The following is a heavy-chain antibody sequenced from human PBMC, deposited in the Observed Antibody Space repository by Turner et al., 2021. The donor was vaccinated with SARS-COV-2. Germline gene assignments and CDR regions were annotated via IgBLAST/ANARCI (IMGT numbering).Heavy chain of an antibody. CDR2: MNPNSGNT. CDR3: ARTFTAMVRVDY. V-gene: IGHV1-8*01. CDR1: GYTFTSYD. Sequence: QVQRVQSGAEVKKPGASVKVYCKASGYTFTSYDINWVRQATGQGLEWMGWMNPNSGNTGYAQKFQGRVTMTRNTSISTAYMELSSLRSEDTAVYYCARTFTAMVRVDYWGQGTLVTVSS. J-gene: IGHJ4*02. D-gene: IGHD5-18*01.